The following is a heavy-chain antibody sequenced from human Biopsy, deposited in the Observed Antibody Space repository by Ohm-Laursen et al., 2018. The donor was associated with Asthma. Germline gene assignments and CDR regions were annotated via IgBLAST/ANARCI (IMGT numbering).Heavy chain of an antibody. CDR1: GFMFRSFG. CDR2: ISYDGNHK. Sequence: SLRLSCAATGFMFRSFGMHWVRQAPGKGLEWVAVISYDGNHKFYEDSVKGRFTISRDNPKNTLYLQMNSLRTEDTAVYYCAKRRGYSGHDNDYWGQGTLVIVSS. J-gene: IGHJ4*02. V-gene: IGHV3-30*18. CDR3: AKRRGYSGHDNDY. D-gene: IGHD5-12*01.